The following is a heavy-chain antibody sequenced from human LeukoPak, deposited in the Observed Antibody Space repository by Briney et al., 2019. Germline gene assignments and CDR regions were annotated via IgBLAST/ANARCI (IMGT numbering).Heavy chain of an antibody. V-gene: IGHV1-8*01. CDR2: MNPNNGNT. J-gene: IGHJ4*02. D-gene: IGHD6-19*01. CDR1: GYTFTSYD. Sequence: ASVTVSCKASGYTFTSYDINWVRQATGQGLEWVGRMNPNNGNTGYAQKFQGRVTMTRNTSISTAYMELTSLTSEDTAIYYCARRVAGVDCWGQGTLVTVSS. CDR3: ARRVAGVDC.